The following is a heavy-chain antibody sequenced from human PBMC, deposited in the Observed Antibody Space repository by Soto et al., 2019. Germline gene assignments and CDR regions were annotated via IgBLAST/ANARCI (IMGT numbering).Heavy chain of an antibody. CDR3: SRGRPPRY. V-gene: IGHV4-34*01. CDR2: IDHSGST. CDR1: GESFSGYY. Sequence: SETLSLTCVVYGESFSGYYWSWFRQPPGKRLEWIGDIDHSGSTHYNPSLKSRLTISEDTSKNHFSLSLSAVTAADAGTYFCSRGRPPRYWGQGTLVTVYS. J-gene: IGHJ4*02.